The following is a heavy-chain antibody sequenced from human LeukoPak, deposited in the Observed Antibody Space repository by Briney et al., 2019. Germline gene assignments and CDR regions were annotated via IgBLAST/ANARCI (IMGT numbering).Heavy chain of an antibody. CDR1: GSSVSGYE. V-gene: IGHV1-2*06. J-gene: IGHJ4*02. CDR2: INPNSGGT. Sequence: DSVKDSCKASGSSVSGYERAWLQQDTGQYLEWMGRINPNSGGTNYAQKFQGRVTMTRDTSISTVYMELSRLTSDDTAVYYCARDFMGSYEYWGQGTLVTVSS. D-gene: IGHD3-10*01. CDR3: ARDFMGSYEY.